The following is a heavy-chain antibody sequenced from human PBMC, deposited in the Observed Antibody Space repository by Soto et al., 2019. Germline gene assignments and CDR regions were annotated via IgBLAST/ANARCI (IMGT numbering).Heavy chain of an antibody. D-gene: IGHD2-15*01. CDR3: ARDPRYCSGGSCSA. CDR2: ISGSGTSI. CDR1: GFTFSDHY. Sequence: GGSLRLSCAASGFTFSDHYMGWIRQAPGKGLEWVSYISGSGTSIHFADSLKGRFTISRDNAKSSLYLQMNSRRAEDTAVYYCARDPRYCSGGSCSAWGQGTLATVPS. J-gene: IGHJ4*02. V-gene: IGHV3-11*01.